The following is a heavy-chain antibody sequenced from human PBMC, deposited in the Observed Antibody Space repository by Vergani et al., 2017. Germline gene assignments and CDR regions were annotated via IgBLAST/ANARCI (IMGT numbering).Heavy chain of an antibody. J-gene: IGHJ6*03. CDR3: ARQKDYYMDV. CDR2: LYYSGTT. Sequence: QVQLQESGPGLVKASQTLSLTCSVSGSYVGSGGYYWGWVRPRPGMGLDWIGYLYYSGTTYYNPSPESRLTISLDTPENHLAVKLTAVTAADMVVYYCARQKDYYMDVWGKGATVTVS. V-gene: IGHV4-31*03. CDR1: GSYVGSGGYY.